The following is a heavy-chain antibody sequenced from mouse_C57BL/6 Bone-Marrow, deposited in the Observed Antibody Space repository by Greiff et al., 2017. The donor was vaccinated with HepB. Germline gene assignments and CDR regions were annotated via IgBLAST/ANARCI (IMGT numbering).Heavy chain of an antibody. Sequence: QVQLQQPGAELVMPGASVKLSCKASGYTFTSYWMHWVKQRPGQGLEWIGEIDPSDSYTNYNQKLKGKSTLTVDKSSSTAYMQLSSLTSEDSAVYYCARGVTTVVARGFAYWGQGTLVTVSA. CDR3: ARGVTTVVARGFAY. D-gene: IGHD1-1*01. CDR2: IDPSDSYT. V-gene: IGHV1-69*01. J-gene: IGHJ3*01. CDR1: GYTFTSYW.